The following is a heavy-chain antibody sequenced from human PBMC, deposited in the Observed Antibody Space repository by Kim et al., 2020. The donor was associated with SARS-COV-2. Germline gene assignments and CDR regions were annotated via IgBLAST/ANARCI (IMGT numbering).Heavy chain of an antibody. CDR1: GFTFTSYD. CDR2: ISGAGGTT. Sequence: GGSLRLSCAASGFTFTSYDMSWVRQAPGKGLEWVSGISGAGGTTYYAESVKGRFTISRDNSKSTLYLQVNSLRAEDTAVYYCVKLVPKQWAANRGAFDIWGQGTIVIVSS. J-gene: IGHJ3*02. V-gene: IGHV3-23*01. CDR3: VKLVPKQWAANRGAFDI. D-gene: IGHD1-26*01.